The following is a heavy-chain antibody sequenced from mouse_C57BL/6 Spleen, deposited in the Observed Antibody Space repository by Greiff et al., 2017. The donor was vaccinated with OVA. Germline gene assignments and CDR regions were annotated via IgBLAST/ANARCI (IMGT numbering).Heavy chain of an antibody. V-gene: IGHV1-54*01. Sequence: QVQLQQSGAELVRPGPSVKVSCKASGYAFTNYLIEWVKQRPGQGLEWIGVINPGSGGTNYNEKCKGKATLTADKSSSTAYMQLSSLTSEDSAVYFCAREITTGGFDYWGQGTTLTVSS. J-gene: IGHJ2*01. D-gene: IGHD1-1*01. CDR1: GYAFTNYL. CDR2: INPGSGGT. CDR3: AREITTGGFDY.